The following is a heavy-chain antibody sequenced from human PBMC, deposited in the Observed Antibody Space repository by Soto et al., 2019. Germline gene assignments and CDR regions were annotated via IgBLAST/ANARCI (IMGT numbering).Heavy chain of an antibody. V-gene: IGHV1-8*01. CDR2: MNPNSGNT. Sequence: QVQLVQSGAEVKKPGASVKDSCKASGYTFTSYDINWVRQATGQGLEWMGWMNPNSGNTGYAQKFQGTVTMARNTAISTAYMELSRLRSEDTAVYYCARVGDYDDIWGSYRLSRRGAFDIGGQGTMVTVSS. CDR1: GYTFTSYD. CDR3: ARVGDYDDIWGSYRLSRRGAFDI. D-gene: IGHD3-16*02. J-gene: IGHJ3*02.